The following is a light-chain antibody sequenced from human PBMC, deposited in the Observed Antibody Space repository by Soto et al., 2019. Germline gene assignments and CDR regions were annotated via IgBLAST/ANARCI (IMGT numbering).Light chain of an antibody. CDR3: SSSTSTSTLMI. J-gene: IGLJ2*01. CDR2: GNS. V-gene: IGLV1-40*01. Sequence: QSVLTQPPSVSGAPGQRVTISCTGSSSNIGAGYDVHWYQQLPGTAPKLLIYGNSNRPSGVPDRFSGSKSGTSASLAITGLQAEDEADYYCSSSTSTSTLMIFGGGTKLTVL. CDR1: SSNIGAGYD.